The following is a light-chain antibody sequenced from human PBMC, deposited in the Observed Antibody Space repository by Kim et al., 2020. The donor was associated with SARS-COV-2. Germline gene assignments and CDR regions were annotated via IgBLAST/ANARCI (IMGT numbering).Light chain of an antibody. CDR1: QSVSSNH. Sequence: SPGERATLSCRASQSVSSNHLAWYQQRLGQAPRLLVYGTSNRATGIPDRFSGSGSGTDFTLTVSRLEPEDSAVYYCQQYGTSPPITFGQGTRLE. V-gene: IGKV3-20*01. CDR3: QQYGTSPPIT. J-gene: IGKJ5*01. CDR2: GTS.